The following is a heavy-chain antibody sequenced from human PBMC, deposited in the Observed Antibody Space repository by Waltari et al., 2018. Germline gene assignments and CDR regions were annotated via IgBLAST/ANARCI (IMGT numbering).Heavy chain of an antibody. CDR3: ARGEEYCSSTSCSRQYYYYYYGMDV. CDR2: VNHSGST. D-gene: IGHD2-2*01. V-gene: IGHV4-34*01. CDR1: GGSFSGYS. J-gene: IGHJ6*02. Sequence: QVQLQQWGAGLLKPSETLSLTCAVYGGSFSGYSWSWIRQPPGTGLEWMGEVNHSGSTNYNPSLKSRVTISVDTSKNQFSLKLSSVTAADTAVYYCARGEEYCSSTSCSRQYYYYYYGMDVWGQGTTVTVSS.